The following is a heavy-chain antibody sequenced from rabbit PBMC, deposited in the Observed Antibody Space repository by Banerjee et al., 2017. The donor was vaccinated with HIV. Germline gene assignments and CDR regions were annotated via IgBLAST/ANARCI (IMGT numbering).Heavy chain of an antibody. J-gene: IGHJ4*01. CDR1: GFTISSNYW. CDR3: AKKRYSLGWPEFNL. D-gene: IGHD4-1*01. CDR2: IVAGDGDT. V-gene: IGHV1S40*01. Sequence: QSLEESGGDLVKPGASLTLTCTASGFTISSNYWICWVRQAPGKGLEWIGCIVAGDGDTYYASWAKGRFTISKTSSTTVTLQLNSLTAADTATYFCAKKRYSLGWPEFNLWGQGTLVTVS.